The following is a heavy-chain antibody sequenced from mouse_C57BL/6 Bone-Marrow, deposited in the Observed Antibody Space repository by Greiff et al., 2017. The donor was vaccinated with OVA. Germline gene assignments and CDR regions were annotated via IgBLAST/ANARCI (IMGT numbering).Heavy chain of an antibody. Sequence: QVQLQQSGAELVKPGASVKMCCKASGYTFTSYWITWVKQRPGQGLEWIGDIYPGSGSTNYNEKFKSKATLTVDTSSSTAYMQLSSLTSEDSAVYYCASDGYGAYWYFDVWGTGTTVTVSS. V-gene: IGHV1-55*01. D-gene: IGHD2-3*01. J-gene: IGHJ1*03. CDR1: GYTFTSYW. CDR3: ASDGYGAYWYFDV. CDR2: IYPGSGST.